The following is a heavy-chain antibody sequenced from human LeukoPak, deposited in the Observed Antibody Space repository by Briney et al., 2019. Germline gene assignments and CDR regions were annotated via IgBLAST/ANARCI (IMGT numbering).Heavy chain of an antibody. CDR2: IKSKADGGTA. D-gene: IGHD4-11*01. CDR3: AGYSNPGY. J-gene: IGHJ4*02. Sequence: GGSLRLSCAASGFTFSSYSMNWVRQAPGKGLEWLGRIKSKADGGTADYAAPVKGRFTISRDDSKNMLYLQMNSLKTEDTAVYYCAGYSNPGYWGQGTLVTVSS. CDR1: GFTFSSYS. V-gene: IGHV3-15*01.